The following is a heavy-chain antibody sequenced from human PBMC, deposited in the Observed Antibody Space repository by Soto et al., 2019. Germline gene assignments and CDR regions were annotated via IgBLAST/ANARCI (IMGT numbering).Heavy chain of an antibody. CDR1: GFTFDDYA. D-gene: IGHD4-17*01. J-gene: IGHJ6*02. CDR3: AKDSSTVTTYYYYGMDV. CDR2: ISWDGGST. Sequence: GGSLRLSCAASGFTFDDYAMHWVRQAPGKGLEWVSLISWDGGSTYYADSVKGRFTISRDNSKNSLYLQMNSLRAEDTALYYCAKDSSTVTTYYYYGMDVWGQGTTVTVSS. V-gene: IGHV3-43D*03.